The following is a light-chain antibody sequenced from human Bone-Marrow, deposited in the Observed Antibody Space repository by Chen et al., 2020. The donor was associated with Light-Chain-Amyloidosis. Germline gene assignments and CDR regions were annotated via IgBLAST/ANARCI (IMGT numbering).Light chain of an antibody. V-gene: IGLV3-21*02. J-gene: IGLJ3*02. CDR1: NIGSTS. CDR3: QVWDRSSDRPV. Sequence: SYVLTQPSSVSVAPGQTATIACGGINIGSTSVHWYQQTPGQAPPLVVNDDSDRPSGMPERLSGSNSGNTATMTISRVEAGDEADYYCQVWDRSSDRPVFGGGTKLTVL. CDR2: DDS.